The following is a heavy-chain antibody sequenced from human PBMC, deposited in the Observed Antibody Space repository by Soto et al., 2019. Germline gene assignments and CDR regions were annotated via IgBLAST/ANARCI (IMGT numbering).Heavy chain of an antibody. CDR2: TIPIFGTA. D-gene: IGHD6-19*01. V-gene: IGHV1-69*01. Sequence: QVQLVQSGAEVKKPGSSVKVSCKASGGTFSSYASSWVRQAPGQGLEWMGGTIPIFGTANYAQKFQGRVTITADESTSTAYMELSSLRSEDTAVYYCAYQKDRGLYEQFDYWGQGTLLTVSS. CDR3: AYQKDRGLYEQFDY. CDR1: GGTFSSYA. J-gene: IGHJ4*02.